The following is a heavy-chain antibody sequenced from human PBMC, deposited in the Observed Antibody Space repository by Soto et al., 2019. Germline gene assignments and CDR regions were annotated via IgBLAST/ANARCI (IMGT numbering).Heavy chain of an antibody. CDR1: GFSFSNYA. D-gene: IGHD3-10*02. Sequence: GGSLRLSCAASGFSFSNYAMTWVRQAPGKGLEWVSVISGNGGITHYAESVRGRCTISRENSKNTIYLQLNSLRADDTAVYYCAKNLMEAIVRGVMDVWGKGTTVTVSS. V-gene: IGHV3-23*01. CDR3: AKNLMEAIVRGVMDV. CDR2: ISGNGGIT. J-gene: IGHJ6*04.